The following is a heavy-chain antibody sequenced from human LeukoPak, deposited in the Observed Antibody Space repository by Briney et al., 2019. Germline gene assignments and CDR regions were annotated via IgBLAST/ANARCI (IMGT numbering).Heavy chain of an antibody. CDR2: MNPNSGNT. D-gene: IGHD3-3*01. V-gene: IGHV1-8*01. CDR3: ARGGDFWSGYLFYFDY. J-gene: IGHJ4*02. CDR1: GYTFTSYD. Sequence: ASVKVSCKASGYTFTSYDINWVRQATGQGLEWMGWMNPNSGNTGYAQKFQGRVTMTRNTSISTAYMELSSLRSDDTAVYYCARGGDFWSGYLFYFDYWGQGTLVTVSS.